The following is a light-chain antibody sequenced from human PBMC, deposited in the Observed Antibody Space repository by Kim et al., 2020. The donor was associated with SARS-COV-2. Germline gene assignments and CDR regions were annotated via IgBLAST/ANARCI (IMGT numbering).Light chain of an antibody. CDR1: SSDVGGYNY. J-gene: IGLJ1*01. CDR2: EVS. Sequence: GQSVTIPCTGTSSDVGGYNYVSWYQQHPGKAPKLMIYEVSKRPSGVPDRFSGSKSGNTASLTVSGLQAEDEADYYCSSYAGSNNLVFGTGTKVTVL. CDR3: SSYAGSNNLV. V-gene: IGLV2-8*01.